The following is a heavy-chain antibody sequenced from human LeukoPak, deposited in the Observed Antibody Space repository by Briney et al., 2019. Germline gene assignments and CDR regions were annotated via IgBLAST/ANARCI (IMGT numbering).Heavy chain of an antibody. CDR2: ISYDGSNK. V-gene: IGHV3-30*03. Sequence: GGSLRLSCAASGFTFISAWMSWVRQAPGKGLEWVAVISYDGSNKYYADSVKGRFTISRDNSKNTLYLQMNSLRAEDTAVYYCARDLLGSGYGYYGYWGQGTLVTVSS. CDR3: ARDLLGSGYGYYGY. D-gene: IGHD3-3*01. J-gene: IGHJ4*02. CDR1: GFTFISAW.